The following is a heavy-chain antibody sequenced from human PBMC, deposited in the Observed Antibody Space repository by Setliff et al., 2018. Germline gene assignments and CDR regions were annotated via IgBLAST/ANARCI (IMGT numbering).Heavy chain of an antibody. J-gene: IGHJ2*01. CDR1: GDSIITPKF. CDR3: ARAQVVFAISAPVWYFEV. D-gene: IGHD2-21*01. CDR2: IYHTGST. Sequence: SETLSLTCAVSGDSIITPKFWGWIRQPPGKGLEWIGNIYHTGSTYYNASLKSRVTISVDTSKNQFFLNMKSVTAADTAVYYCARAQVVFAISAPVWYFEVWGRGTQVTVSS. V-gene: IGHV4-38-2*01.